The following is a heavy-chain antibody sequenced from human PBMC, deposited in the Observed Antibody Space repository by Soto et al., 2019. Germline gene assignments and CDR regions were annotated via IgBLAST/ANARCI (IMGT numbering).Heavy chain of an antibody. CDR1: GDSVSSNSAA. Sequence: PSQTLSLTCAISGDSVSSNSAAWNWIRQSPSRGLEWLGRTYYRSKWYNDYAVSVKSRITINPDTSKNQFSLQLNSVTPEDTAVYYCARMGLRCLEWLPSSGFDPWGQGTLVIVSS. CDR3: ARMGLRCLEWLPSSGFDP. D-gene: IGHD3-3*01. CDR2: TYYRSKWYN. J-gene: IGHJ5*02. V-gene: IGHV6-1*01.